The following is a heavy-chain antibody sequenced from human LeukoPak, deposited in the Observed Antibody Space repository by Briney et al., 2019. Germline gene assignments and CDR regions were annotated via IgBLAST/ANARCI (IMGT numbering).Heavy chain of an antibody. D-gene: IGHD1-26*01. V-gene: IGHV3-7*01. CDR2: IKQDGSTK. CDR3: TRDTIGSLDY. CDR1: GFTFANSW. J-gene: IGHJ4*02. Sequence: GGSLRLSCAASGFTFANSWMAWVRQAPGKGLEWVANIKQDGSTKHYADSLKGRFTIPRDNPKNSLFLQMNNLRADDTAICYCTRDTIGSLDYWGQGILVTVAS.